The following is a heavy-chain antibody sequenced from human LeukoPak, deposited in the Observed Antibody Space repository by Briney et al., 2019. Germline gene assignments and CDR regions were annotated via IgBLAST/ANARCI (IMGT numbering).Heavy chain of an antibody. Sequence: SSETLSLTCTVSGGSISTYYWNWIRQPAGKGLEWIGRIYTSGSTNYNPSLKSRVTISVDTSKNQFSLKLSSVTAADTAVYYCARVGVPDAFDIWGQGTMVTVSS. V-gene: IGHV4-4*07. D-gene: IGHD1-26*01. CDR2: IYTSGST. J-gene: IGHJ3*02. CDR1: GGSISTYY. CDR3: ARVGVPDAFDI.